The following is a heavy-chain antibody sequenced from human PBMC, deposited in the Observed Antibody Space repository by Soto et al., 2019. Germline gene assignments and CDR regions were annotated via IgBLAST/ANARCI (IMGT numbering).Heavy chain of an antibody. J-gene: IGHJ5*02. CDR2: IIPIFGTT. CDR3: AKDGGADGYFGNWLDP. CDR1: GGTFSNYA. D-gene: IGHD5-12*01. V-gene: IGHV1-69*15. Sequence: QVHLVQSGAEVKKPGSSVNVSCKASGGTFSNYAITWVRQAPGQGLEWVGRIIPIFGTTNVAQKFQGRVPITADESTNTAYMELSGLRSDDTAVYHCAKDGGADGYFGNWLDPWGQGTLVTVSS.